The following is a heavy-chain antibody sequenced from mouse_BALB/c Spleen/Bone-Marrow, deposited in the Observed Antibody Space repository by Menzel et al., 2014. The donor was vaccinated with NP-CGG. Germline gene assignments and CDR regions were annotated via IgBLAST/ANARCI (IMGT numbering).Heavy chain of an antibody. CDR1: GYTFTDYE. D-gene: IGHD1-1*01. CDR2: IHPGSGGT. Sequence: VQRVESGAELVRPGASVKLSCKALGYTFTDYELHWVKQTPVHGLEWIGAIHPGSGGTAYNQKFKGKATLTADKSSSTAYMELARLTSEDSAIYYCARSYYGSSQPFDYWGQGTTLTVSS. CDR3: ARSYYGSSQPFDY. J-gene: IGHJ2*01. V-gene: IGHV1-15*01.